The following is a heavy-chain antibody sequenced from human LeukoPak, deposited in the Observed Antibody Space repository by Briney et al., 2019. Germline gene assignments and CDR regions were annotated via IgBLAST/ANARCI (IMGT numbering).Heavy chain of an antibody. D-gene: IGHD5-24*01. CDR3: ARDGYNEIYYYYYGMDV. Sequence: GGSLRLSCAASGFTFSDYYMSWIRQAPEKGLEWVSYISSSGSTIYYADSVKGRFTISRDNAKNSLYLQMNSLRAEDTAVYYCARDGYNEIYYYYYGMDVWGQGTTVTVSS. J-gene: IGHJ6*02. CDR1: GFTFSDYY. V-gene: IGHV3-11*01. CDR2: ISSSGSTI.